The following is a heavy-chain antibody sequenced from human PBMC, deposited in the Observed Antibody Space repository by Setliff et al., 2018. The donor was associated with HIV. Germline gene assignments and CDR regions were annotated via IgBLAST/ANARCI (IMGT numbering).Heavy chain of an antibody. D-gene: IGHD1-26*01. CDR2: IYQSGTT. CDR3: AREVVVGATGGMDV. J-gene: IGHJ6*02. V-gene: IGHV4-38-2*02. CDR1: GFSISSGFF. Sequence: SETLSLTCAVSGFSISSGFFWGWVRQPPGKGLEWIGSIYQSGTTYYNPALKSRVTISVDTSKNQFSLKLSSVTAADTAVYYCAREVVVGATGGMDVWGQGTTVTVSS.